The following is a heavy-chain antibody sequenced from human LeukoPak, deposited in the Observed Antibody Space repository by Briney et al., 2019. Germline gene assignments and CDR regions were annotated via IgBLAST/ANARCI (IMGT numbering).Heavy chain of an antibody. CDR2: MSANYATT. CDR3: VKDIMDSGYDLSRDWFDP. D-gene: IGHD5-12*01. CDR1: GLSFSDYA. Sequence: GGSLRLSCAASGLSFSDYAMSWARQAPGKGLEWVATMSANYATTYYADSVKGRFTVSRDHSKSTLYLQMDNLGAEDTAMYYCVKDIMDSGYDLSRDWFDPWGQGTLVTVSA. J-gene: IGHJ5*02. V-gene: IGHV3-23*01.